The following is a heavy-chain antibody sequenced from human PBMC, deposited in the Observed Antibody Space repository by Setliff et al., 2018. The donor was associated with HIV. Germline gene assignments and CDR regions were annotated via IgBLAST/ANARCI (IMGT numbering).Heavy chain of an antibody. D-gene: IGHD3-3*01. J-gene: IGHJ6*02. CDR1: GFTFSNYW. CDR2: IKEDGSEK. Sequence: PGGSLRLSCAASGFTFSNYWMGWVRRAPGKGLEWVANIKEDGSEKDYVDSVKGRFTVSRDNAKNSLYLQMNSLRVEDTAVCYCARDYLYYNLYNGSPVYGMDVWGQGTTVTVSS. CDR3: ARDYLYYNLYNGSPVYGMDV. V-gene: IGHV3-7*01.